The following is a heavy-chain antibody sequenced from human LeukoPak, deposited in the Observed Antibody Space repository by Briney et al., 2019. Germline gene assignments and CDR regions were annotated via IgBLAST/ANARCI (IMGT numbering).Heavy chain of an antibody. CDR1: GFTFSDYY. Sequence: GSLRLSCAASGFTFSDYYMNWLRQAPGKGLEWVSYISSSGSAIYYADSVKGRFTISRDNAKNSLYLQMNSLRAEDTAVYYCARDSSGWYPDYWGQGTLVTVSS. J-gene: IGHJ4*02. D-gene: IGHD6-19*01. V-gene: IGHV3-11*01. CDR3: ARDSSGWYPDY. CDR2: ISSSGSAI.